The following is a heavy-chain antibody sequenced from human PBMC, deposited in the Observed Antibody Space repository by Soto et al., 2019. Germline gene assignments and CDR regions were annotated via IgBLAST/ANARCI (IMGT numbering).Heavy chain of an antibody. J-gene: IGHJ4*02. D-gene: IGHD3-9*01. Sequence: QLQLQESGPGLVKPSETLSLTCTVSGGSVSSYGYYWGWIRQPPGKGLEWLGSINYSGNTYYNPSLESRVTMSIDTSKNQFSLKLSSVTAADTAVYYCARRNKGEYHDLLTGARGYFDHWGQGTLVPVSS. CDR3: ARRNKGEYHDLLTGARGYFDH. V-gene: IGHV4-39*01. CDR2: INYSGNT. CDR1: GGSVSSYGYY.